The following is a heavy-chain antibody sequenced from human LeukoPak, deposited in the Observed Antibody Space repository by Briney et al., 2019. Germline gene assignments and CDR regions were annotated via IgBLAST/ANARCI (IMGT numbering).Heavy chain of an antibody. D-gene: IGHD3-22*01. J-gene: IGHJ4*02. CDR3: ARSSYYYDSSGYYSILKFDY. Sequence: SETLSLTCTVSGGSISSSSYYWGWNRQPPGKGLEWIGSIYYSGSTYYNPSLKSRVTISVDTSKNQFSLKLSSVTAADTAVYYCARSSYYYDSSGYYSILKFDYWGQGTLVTVSS. V-gene: IGHV4-39*07. CDR1: GGSISSSSYY. CDR2: IYYSGST.